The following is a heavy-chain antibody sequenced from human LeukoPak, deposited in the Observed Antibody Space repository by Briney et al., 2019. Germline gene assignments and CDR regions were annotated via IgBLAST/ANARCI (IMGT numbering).Heavy chain of an antibody. J-gene: IGHJ4*02. Sequence: GGSLRLSCAASGFNVNDNYMTWVRHAPGKGLEWVSVIYSSGATGYADAVKVRFTVSRSNSKNTMFLQMNSLRVDDTAVYYCTRGYYYDSSGYYGLDYWGQGTRVTVSP. D-gene: IGHD3-22*01. CDR1: GFNVNDNY. CDR2: IYSSGAT. CDR3: TRGYYYDSSGYYGLDY. V-gene: IGHV3-53*04.